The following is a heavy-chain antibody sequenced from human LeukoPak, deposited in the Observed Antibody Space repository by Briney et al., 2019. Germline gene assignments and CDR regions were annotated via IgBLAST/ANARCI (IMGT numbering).Heavy chain of an antibody. V-gene: IGHV3-23*01. J-gene: IGHJ6*02. CDR2: ISGSGGST. D-gene: IGHD6-13*01. Sequence: GGSLRLSCAASGFTFTSYAMSWVRQAPGKGLEWVSAISGSGGSTYYADSVKGRFTISRDSSKSTLYLQMNSLRAEDTAVYYCARGQQQLAYYYYYGMDVWGQGTTVTVSS. CDR1: GFTFTSYA. CDR3: ARGQQQLAYYYYYGMDV.